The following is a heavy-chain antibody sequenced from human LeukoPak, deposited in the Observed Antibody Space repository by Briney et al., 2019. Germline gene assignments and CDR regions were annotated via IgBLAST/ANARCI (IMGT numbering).Heavy chain of an antibody. V-gene: IGHV6-1*01. D-gene: IGHD5-24*01. Sequence: SQTLSLTYDISGDSVSSNSAAWNWIRQSPLRGLEWLGRTYYRSKWYNDYAVSVKSRITINPDTSKNQFSLQLNSVTPEDTAVYYCIRGAPVGSSREFVYWGQGTLVTVSS. CDR3: IRGAPVGSSREFVY. CDR2: TYYRSKWYN. CDR1: GDSVSSNSAA. J-gene: IGHJ4*02.